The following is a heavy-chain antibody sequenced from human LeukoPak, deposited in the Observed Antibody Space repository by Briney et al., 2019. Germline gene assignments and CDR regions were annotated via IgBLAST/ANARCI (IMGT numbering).Heavy chain of an antibody. CDR3: TREDLVVGKYDYVDY. CDR1: GFTFSSYW. V-gene: IGHV3-7*01. Sequence: GGSLRLSCAASGFTFSSYWMSWVRQAPGKGLEWVAIINQDGSEIYYVASARGRFTISRDNSKKSVYLQMNSLRVEDTALYYCTREDLVVGKYDYVDYWGQGTLVTVSS. D-gene: IGHD2-15*01. CDR2: INQDGSEI. J-gene: IGHJ4*02.